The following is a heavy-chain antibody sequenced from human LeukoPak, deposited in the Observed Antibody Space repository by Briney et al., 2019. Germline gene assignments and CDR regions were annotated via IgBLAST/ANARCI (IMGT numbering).Heavy chain of an antibody. Sequence: ASVTVSCTASGYTFTSYGISWVRQAPGQGLEWVGGMSAYNGNTKYAQKRQGRVTLTTDTSTSTAYMELRSLRSDDTALYYCARDVPMIVVMELEDAFDIWGQGTIVTVSP. CDR1: GYTFTSYG. J-gene: IGHJ3*02. D-gene: IGHD3-22*01. CDR2: MSAYNGNT. CDR3: ARDVPMIVVMELEDAFDI. V-gene: IGHV1-18*01.